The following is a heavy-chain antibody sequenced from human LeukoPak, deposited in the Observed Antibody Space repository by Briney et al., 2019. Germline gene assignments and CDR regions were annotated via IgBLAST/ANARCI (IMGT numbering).Heavy chain of an antibody. CDR3: ARYYYDSSGYLHDAFDI. D-gene: IGHD3-22*01. CDR1: GFTFSSYS. Sequence: GGSLRLSCAASGFTFSSYSMNWVRQAPGKGLEWVSSISSSSSYIYYADSMKGRFTISRDNAKNSLYLQMNSLRAEDTAVYYCARYYYDSSGYLHDAFDIWGQGTMVTVSS. CDR2: ISSSSSYI. V-gene: IGHV3-21*01. J-gene: IGHJ3*02.